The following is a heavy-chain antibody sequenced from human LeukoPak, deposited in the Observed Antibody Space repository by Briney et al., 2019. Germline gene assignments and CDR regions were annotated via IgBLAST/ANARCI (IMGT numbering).Heavy chain of an antibody. CDR1: GYTFTNYA. Sequence: GASVKVSCKASGYTFTNYAMNWVRQAPGQGLEWTGWINTNTGNPTYAQGFTGRFVFSLDTSVSTAYLQISSLKAEDTAVYYCARATWPPNLEQWPIDYWGQGTLVTVSS. CDR2: INTNTGNP. V-gene: IGHV7-4-1*02. CDR3: ARATWPPNLEQWPIDY. D-gene: IGHD6-19*01. J-gene: IGHJ4*02.